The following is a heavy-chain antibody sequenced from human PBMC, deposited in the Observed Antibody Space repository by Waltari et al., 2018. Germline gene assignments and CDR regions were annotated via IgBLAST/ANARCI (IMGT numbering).Heavy chain of an antibody. Sequence: QLQLQESGPGLVKPSETLSLTCTVSGGPITRRDSLWGWVRQPPTKGLEWIGTIYYVGTTYYNPSLRSRVTVALDASQNQFSLRLTSVTAADTAVYYCARLSLYYGGREVDWGQGTLVTASS. V-gene: IGHV4-39*01. CDR3: ARLSLYYGGREVD. J-gene: IGHJ4*02. CDR1: GGPITRRDSL. CDR2: IYYVGTT. D-gene: IGHD1-26*01.